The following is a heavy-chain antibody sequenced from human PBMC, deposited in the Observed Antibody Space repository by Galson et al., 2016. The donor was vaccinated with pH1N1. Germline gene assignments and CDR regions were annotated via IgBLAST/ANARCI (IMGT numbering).Heavy chain of an antibody. D-gene: IGHD2-15*01. Sequence: SLRLSCAASGSIFYAFEMTWVRQTPGKGLQWVSYISTSGSDIYYADSVRGRFTISRDNAKNSLFLQMNSMRVEDTAVYYCVRARLDRVNSWPPFSHYYYVDVWGKGTTVTVSS. J-gene: IGHJ6*03. CDR3: VRARLDRVNSWPPFSHYYYVDV. CDR2: ISTSGSDI. CDR1: GSIFYAFE. V-gene: IGHV3-48*03.